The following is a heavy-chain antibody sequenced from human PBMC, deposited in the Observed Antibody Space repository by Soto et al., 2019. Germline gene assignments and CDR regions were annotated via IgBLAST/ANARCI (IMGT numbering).Heavy chain of an antibody. CDR3: AKVYCSSTSCGLGD. J-gene: IGHJ4*02. D-gene: IGHD2-2*01. CDR2: ISGSGGST. Sequence: GGSLRLSCAASGFTFSSYAMSWVRQAPGKGLEWVSAISGSGGSTYYADSVKGRFTISRDNSKNTLYLQMNSLRAEDTAVYYCAKVYCSSTSCGLGDWGQRTLVTVSS. V-gene: IGHV3-23*01. CDR1: GFTFSSYA.